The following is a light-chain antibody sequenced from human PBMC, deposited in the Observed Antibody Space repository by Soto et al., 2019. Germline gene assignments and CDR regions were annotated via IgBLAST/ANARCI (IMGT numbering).Light chain of an antibody. Sequence: EIVMTQSPATLSVSPGERATLSCRASQSVSSNLAWYQQKPVQAPRLLIYGASTRATGIPARFSGSGSGTEFTLTISSLQSEDFAVYYCQHYNNWPLYTFGQGNKLEIK. V-gene: IGKV3-15*01. J-gene: IGKJ2*01. CDR3: QHYNNWPLYT. CDR1: QSVSSN. CDR2: GAS.